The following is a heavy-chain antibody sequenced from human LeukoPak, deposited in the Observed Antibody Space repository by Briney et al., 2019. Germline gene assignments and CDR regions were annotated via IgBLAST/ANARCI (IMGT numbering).Heavy chain of an antibody. CDR1: GFTFSSYE. V-gene: IGHV3-48*03. J-gene: IGHJ3*02. CDR2: ISSSGSTI. D-gene: IGHD3-22*01. Sequence: PGGSLRLSCAASGFTFSSYEMNWVRQAPGKGLEWVSYISSSGSTIYYADSVKGRFTISRDNAKSSLYLQMNSLRAEDTAVYYCASTVVIRAHAFDIWGQGTMVTVSS. CDR3: ASTVVIRAHAFDI.